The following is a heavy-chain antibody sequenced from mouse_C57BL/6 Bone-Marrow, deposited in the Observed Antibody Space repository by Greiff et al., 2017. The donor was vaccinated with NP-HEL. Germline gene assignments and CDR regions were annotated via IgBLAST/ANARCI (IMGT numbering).Heavy chain of an antibody. CDR1: GFTFSSYG. CDR3: ARRFLYYFDY. J-gene: IGHJ2*01. CDR2: ISSGGSYT. Sequence: EVMLVESGGDLVKPGGSLKLSCAASGFTFSSYGMSWVRQTPDKRLEWVATISSGGSYTYYPDSVKGRFTISRANAKNTLYLQMSSLNSEDTAKYYCARRFLYYFDYRGQGTTLTVSS. V-gene: IGHV5-6*02.